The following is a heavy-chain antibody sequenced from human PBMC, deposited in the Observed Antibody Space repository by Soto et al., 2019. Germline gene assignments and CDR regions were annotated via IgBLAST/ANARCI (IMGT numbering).Heavy chain of an antibody. J-gene: IGHJ4*02. CDR2: INAGNGNT. CDR3: ARAHFVCSGGSCYEY. Sequence: ASVKVSCKASGYTFTSYAMHWVRQAPGQRLEWMGWINAGNGNTKYSQKFQGRVAITRDTSASTAYMELSSLRSEDTAVYYCARAHFVCSGGSCYEYWGQGTLVTVSS. V-gene: IGHV1-3*01. CDR1: GYTFTSYA. D-gene: IGHD2-15*01.